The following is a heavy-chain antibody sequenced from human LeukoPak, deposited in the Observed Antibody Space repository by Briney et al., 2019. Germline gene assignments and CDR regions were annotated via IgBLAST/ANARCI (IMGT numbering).Heavy chain of an antibody. Sequence: PGGPLRLSCAASGFTFSNAWMSWVRQAPGKGLEWVGRIKSKTDGGTTDYAAPVKGRFTISRDDSKNTLYLQMNSLKTEDTAVYYCTTSLLWFGELSGWGQGTLVTVSS. D-gene: IGHD3-10*01. CDR2: IKSKTDGGTT. CDR1: GFTFSNAW. J-gene: IGHJ4*02. CDR3: TTSLLWFGELSG. V-gene: IGHV3-15*01.